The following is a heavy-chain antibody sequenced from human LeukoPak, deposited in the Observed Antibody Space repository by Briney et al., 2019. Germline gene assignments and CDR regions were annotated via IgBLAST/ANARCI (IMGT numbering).Heavy chain of an antibody. J-gene: IGHJ1*01. CDR1: GFTFSNAW. V-gene: IGHV3-15*01. Sequence: GGSLRLSCAASGFTFSNAWMSWVRQAPGKGLEWVGRIKSKTDGWTTDYAAPVKGRFTISRDDSKNTLYLQMNSLSAEDTAVYYCAKMGLRLAARLIKHFQHWGQGTLVTVSS. D-gene: IGHD3-16*01. CDR3: AKMGLRLAARLIKHFQH. CDR2: IKSKTDGWTT.